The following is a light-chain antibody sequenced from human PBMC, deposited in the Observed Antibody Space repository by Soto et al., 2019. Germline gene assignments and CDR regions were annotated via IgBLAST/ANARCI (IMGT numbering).Light chain of an antibody. CDR2: DAS. V-gene: IGKV3-11*01. CDR3: QQGGT. J-gene: IGKJ5*01. Sequence: IVLTQSPATLSLSPGERATLSCRASQSVSSYLAWYQQKPGQAPRLLIYDASNRATGIPARFSGSGSGTDFTLTISSLEPKDFAVYYCQQGGTFGQGTRLEIK. CDR1: QSVSSY.